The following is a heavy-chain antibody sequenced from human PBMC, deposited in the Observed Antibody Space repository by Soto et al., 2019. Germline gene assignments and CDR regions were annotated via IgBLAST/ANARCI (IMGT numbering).Heavy chain of an antibody. Sequence: EVQLVESGGGLVKPGGSLRLSCAASGVTFSSYSMNWVRQAPGTGLEWVSSISSSSSYIYYADSVKGRFTISRDNAKNSLYLQMNSLRAEDTAVYYCARPLYYYGSGSSCFDYWGQGTLVTVSS. V-gene: IGHV3-21*01. CDR2: ISSSSSYI. CDR1: GVTFSSYS. D-gene: IGHD3-10*01. CDR3: ARPLYYYGSGSSCFDY. J-gene: IGHJ4*02.